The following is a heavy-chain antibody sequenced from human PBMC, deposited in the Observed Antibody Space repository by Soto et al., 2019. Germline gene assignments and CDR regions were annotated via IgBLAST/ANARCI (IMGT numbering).Heavy chain of an antibody. D-gene: IGHD6-19*01. CDR1: GFTVSSNY. Sequence: EVQLVESGGGLVQPGGSLRLSCAASGFTVSSNYMSWVRQAPGKGLEWVSVIYSGGSTYYADSVKGRFTISRDNSKNTRYLQMNSLRAEDTAVYYGARDSVAVAGGGMDVWGQGTTVTVSS. CDR3: ARDSVAVAGGGMDV. V-gene: IGHV3-66*01. J-gene: IGHJ6*02. CDR2: IYSGGST.